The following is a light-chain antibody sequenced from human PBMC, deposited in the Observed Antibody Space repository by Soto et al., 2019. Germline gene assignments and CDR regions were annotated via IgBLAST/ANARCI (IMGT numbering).Light chain of an antibody. CDR1: SSDVRGYNY. J-gene: IGLJ1*01. CDR3: SSYAGSNTYV. CDR2: EVS. V-gene: IGLV2-8*01. Sequence: QSVLTQPPSASGSPGQSVTISCTGSSSDVRGYNYVSWYQQHPGKAPKLMIYEVSKRPSGVPDRFSASKSGDTASLTVSGLQAEDEADYYCSSYAGSNTYVFGTGTKLTVL.